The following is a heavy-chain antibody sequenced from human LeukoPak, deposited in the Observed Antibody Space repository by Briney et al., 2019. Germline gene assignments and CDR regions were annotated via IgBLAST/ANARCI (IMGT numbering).Heavy chain of an antibody. Sequence: SETLSLTCAAYGGSFSGYYWSWIRQPPGKGLEWIGDINHSGSTNYNPSLKSRVTISVDTSKNQFSLKLSSVTAADTAVYYCARSRRYCSSTSCYIKAYYYGMDVWGQGTTVTVSS. J-gene: IGHJ6*02. D-gene: IGHD2-2*02. CDR1: GGSFSGYY. CDR3: ARSRRYCSSTSCYIKAYYYGMDV. V-gene: IGHV4-34*01. CDR2: INHSGST.